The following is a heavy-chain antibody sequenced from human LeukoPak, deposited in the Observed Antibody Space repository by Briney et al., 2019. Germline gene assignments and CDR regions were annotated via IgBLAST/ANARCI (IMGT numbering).Heavy chain of an antibody. V-gene: IGHV1-69*01. CDR1: GFTFSSYA. CDR2: IIPIFGTA. Sequence: PGGSLRLSCEASGFTFSSYAISWVRQAPGQGLEWMGGIIPIFGTANYAQKFQGRVTITADESTSTAYMELSSLRSEDTAVYYCARAVGSGRPSYGMDVWGQGTTVTVSS. CDR3: ARAVGSGRPSYGMDV. J-gene: IGHJ6*02. D-gene: IGHD3-10*01.